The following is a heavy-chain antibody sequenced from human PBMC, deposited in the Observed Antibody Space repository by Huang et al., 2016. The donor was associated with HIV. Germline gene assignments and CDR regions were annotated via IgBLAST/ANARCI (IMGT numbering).Heavy chain of an antibody. J-gene: IGHJ6*03. V-gene: IGHV1-18*01. CDR2: ISDYNGNT. CDR1: GYTFSSFG. Sequence: QVQLVQSGAEVKKPGASVTVSCKASGYTFSSFGISWVRQAPGQGLEWGGWISDYNGNTKFAQKCQGRLTMTTDTSTSTAYMELRGLRSDDTAVYYCARGGGIQLWLLGYYYMDVWGNGTTVTVSS. CDR3: ARGGGIQLWLLGYYYMDV. D-gene: IGHD5-18*01.